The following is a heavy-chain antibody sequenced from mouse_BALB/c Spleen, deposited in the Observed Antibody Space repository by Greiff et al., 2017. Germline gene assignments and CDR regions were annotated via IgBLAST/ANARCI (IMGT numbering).Heavy chain of an antibody. D-gene: IGHD4-1*01. CDR1: GYTFTSYV. J-gene: IGHJ4*01. CDR3: ARPGTDYAMDY. V-gene: IGHV1-14*01. Sequence: EVHLVESGPELVKPGASVKMSCKASGYTFTSYVMHWVKQKPGQGLEWIGYINPYNDGTKYNEKFKGKATLTSDKSSSTAYMELSSLTSEDSAVYYCARPGTDYAMDYWGQGTSVTVSS. CDR2: INPYNDGT.